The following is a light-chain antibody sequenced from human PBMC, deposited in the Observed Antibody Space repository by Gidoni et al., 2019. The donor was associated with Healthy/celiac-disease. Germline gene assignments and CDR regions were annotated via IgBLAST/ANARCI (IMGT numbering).Light chain of an antibody. J-gene: IGKJ4*02. CDR2: AAS. CDR1: QSISSY. V-gene: IGKV1-39*01. CDR3: QQRYSTPPT. Sequence: DIQMTQYPSSLSVSVGDRVTITFRASQSISSYFNWYQQTPGKAPKLLIYAASSLQSGVPSRFSGSGSGTDFTLTISSLQSEDFATYYCQQRYSTPPTFGGGTRVEIK.